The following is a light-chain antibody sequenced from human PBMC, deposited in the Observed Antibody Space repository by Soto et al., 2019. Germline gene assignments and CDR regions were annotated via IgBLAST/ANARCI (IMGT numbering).Light chain of an antibody. CDR3: TSYTDNKTGV. CDR1: SSDVGKYDY. V-gene: IGLV2-8*01. CDR2: EVS. Sequence: QSALTQPPSASGSPGQSVTISCTGTSSDVGKYDYVSWFQHHPGKAPKLIIYEVSKRPSGVPDRFSGSKSGNMASLTISGLQAEDEADYYCTSYTDNKTGVFGGGTKVTVL. J-gene: IGLJ3*02.